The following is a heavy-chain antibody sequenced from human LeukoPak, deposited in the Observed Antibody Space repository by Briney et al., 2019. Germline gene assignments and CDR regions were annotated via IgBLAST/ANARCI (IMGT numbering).Heavy chain of an antibody. CDR3: AKESPYGSPRIYYFDY. V-gene: IGHV3-23*01. CDR1: GFSFGTIA. CDR2: FSGASERT. D-gene: IGHD1-14*01. Sequence: GGSLRLSCAASGFSFGTIAISWAGQPQGRERRWSQAFSGASERTYYADSVRGRFAISRDNSKNTVSLQMNSLRAEDTALYYCAKESPYGSPRIYYFDYWGRGALVTVSS. J-gene: IGHJ4*02.